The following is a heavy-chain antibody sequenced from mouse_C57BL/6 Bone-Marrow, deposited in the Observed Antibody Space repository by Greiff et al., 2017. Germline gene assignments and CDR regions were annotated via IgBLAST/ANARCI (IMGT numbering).Heavy chain of an antibody. J-gene: IGHJ2*01. Sequence: DVKLVESGGGLVKPGGSLKLSCAASGFTFSSYTMSWVRQTPEQRLEWVATISGGGGNTYYPASVKGRFTISRDNAKNTLYLQMSSLRTEDTALYYCARRGFYYGSLVRFDYWGQGTTLTVSS. D-gene: IGHD1-1*01. CDR1: GFTFSSYT. CDR2: ISGGGGNT. V-gene: IGHV5-9*01. CDR3: ARRGFYYGSLVRFDY.